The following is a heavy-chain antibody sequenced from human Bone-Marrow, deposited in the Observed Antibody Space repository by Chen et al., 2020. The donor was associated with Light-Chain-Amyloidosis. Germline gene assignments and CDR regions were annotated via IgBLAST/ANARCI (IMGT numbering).Heavy chain of an antibody. V-gene: IGHV4-31*03. CDR3: ARGPNVAFDP. D-gene: IGHD3-10*02. CDR2: IYHRGSV. Sequence: QVQLQESGPGLVKPSQTLSLSCTVSGGSISSGGYYWSWIRQHPGKGLERIGFIYHRGSVTYNPSLRSRLTISVDTSRNQFSLKLSSVTAADTAVYYCARGPNVAFDPWGQGTLVTVSS. J-gene: IGHJ5*02. CDR1: GGSISSGGYY.